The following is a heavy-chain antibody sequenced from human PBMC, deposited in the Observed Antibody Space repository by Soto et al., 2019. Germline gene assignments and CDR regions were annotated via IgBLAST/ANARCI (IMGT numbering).Heavy chain of an antibody. CDR2: IHYTGNT. CDR3: AREGNLGRWINPLDF. J-gene: IGHJ4*02. CDR1: GDSISAYS. V-gene: IGHV4-59*01. D-gene: IGHD5-12*01. Sequence: QVQLQVSGPGLVKPSETLSLTCTVSGDSISAYSWSWVRQPPGKGLEWIGNIHYTGNTKYNPSLKSRVTRTLDTSQHQFSLSLLSVTAADTAKYFCAREGNLGRWINPLDFLGPGTLVTVSS.